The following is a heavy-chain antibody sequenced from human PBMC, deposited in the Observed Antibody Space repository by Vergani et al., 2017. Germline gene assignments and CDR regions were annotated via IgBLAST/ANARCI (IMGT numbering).Heavy chain of an antibody. D-gene: IGHD3-16*01. Sequence: EVQLVESGGGLVQPGGSLRLSCAASGFTFSSYSMNWVRQAPGKGLEWVSYISSSSSTIYYADSVKGRFTISRDNAKNSLYLQMNSLRAEDTAVYYCAGGYVPWYFDYWGQGTLVTVSS. CDR3: AGGYVPWYFDY. V-gene: IGHV3-48*01. J-gene: IGHJ4*02. CDR2: ISSSSSTI. CDR1: GFTFSSYS.